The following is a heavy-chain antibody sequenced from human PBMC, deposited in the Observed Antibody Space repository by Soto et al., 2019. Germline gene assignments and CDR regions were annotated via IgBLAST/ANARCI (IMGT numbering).Heavy chain of an antibody. V-gene: IGHV3-30*02. CDR1: GFTFSSYG. CDR3: AKDGAHLVVVVITGYYYGMDV. Sequence: GGSLRLSCAASGFTFSSYGMHWVRQAPGKGLEWVAVIWYDGSKKYYADSVKGRFTISRDNSKNTLYLQMNSLRAEDTAVYYCAKDGAHLVVVVITGYYYGMDVWGQGTTVTVSS. J-gene: IGHJ6*02. D-gene: IGHD3-22*01. CDR2: IWYDGSKK.